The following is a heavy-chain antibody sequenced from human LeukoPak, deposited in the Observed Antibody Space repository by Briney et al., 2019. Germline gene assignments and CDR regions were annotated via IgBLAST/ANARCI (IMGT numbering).Heavy chain of an antibody. Sequence: SLRLSCAPSGFTFSSYGTHWVCPAPGRRLGRGAVIWYDGSNKYYTDSVKGRFTISRDNSKNTLYLQMTSLRAEDTAVYYCVRVQGVVTAIGDDDAFDIWGQGTMVTVSS. J-gene: IGHJ3*02. CDR2: IWYDGSNK. D-gene: IGHD2-21*02. CDR3: VRVQGVVTAIGDDDAFDI. CDR1: GFTFSSYG. V-gene: IGHV3-33*01.